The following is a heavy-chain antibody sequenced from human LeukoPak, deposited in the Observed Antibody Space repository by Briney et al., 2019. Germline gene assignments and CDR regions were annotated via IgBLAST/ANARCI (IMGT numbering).Heavy chain of an antibody. CDR3: AKDGSSATRSDVDY. CDR1: GFTFSSYA. V-gene: IGHV3-23*01. J-gene: IGHJ4*02. Sequence: PGGSLRLSCAASGFTFSSYAMSWVRQAPGKGLEWVSAISGSGGSIYYADSVKGRFTISRDNSKNTLYLQMNSLRAEDTAVYYCAKDGSSATRSDVDYWGQGTLVTVSS. CDR2: ISGSGGSI. D-gene: IGHD2-15*01.